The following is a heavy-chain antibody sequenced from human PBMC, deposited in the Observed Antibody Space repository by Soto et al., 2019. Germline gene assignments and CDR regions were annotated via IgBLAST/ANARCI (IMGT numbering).Heavy chain of an antibody. Sequence: ASVKVSCKVSGYTLTELSMHWVRQAPGQRLEWMGGIIPMFGTANYAQKFQGRVTITADESTSTAYMELSSLRSEDTAVYYCARSRANYYDSRGYYYSTFDYWGQGTLVTVSS. CDR1: GYTLTELS. D-gene: IGHD3-22*01. CDR2: IIPMFGTA. J-gene: IGHJ4*02. CDR3: ARSRANYYDSRGYYYSTFDY. V-gene: IGHV1-69*13.